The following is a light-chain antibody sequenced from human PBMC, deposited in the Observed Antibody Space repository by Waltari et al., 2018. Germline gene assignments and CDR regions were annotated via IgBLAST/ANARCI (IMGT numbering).Light chain of an antibody. Sequence: DIQMTQSPSTVSASIGDRVTITCRASQRISTWLAWYQQKAGKAPKLLIYKASSLESGVPSRFSGSGSGTDFTLTISSLQPDDFATYYCQQYNSYPISFGPGTKVDI. CDR2: KAS. J-gene: IGKJ3*01. V-gene: IGKV1-5*03. CDR1: QRISTW. CDR3: QQYNSYPIS.